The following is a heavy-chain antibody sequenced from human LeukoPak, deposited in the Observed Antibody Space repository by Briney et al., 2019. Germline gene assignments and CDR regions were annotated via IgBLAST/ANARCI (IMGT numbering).Heavy chain of an antibody. V-gene: IGHV3-9*01. CDR2: ISWNSGSI. CDR1: GFTFDDYA. Sequence: GGSLRLSCAASGFTFDDYAMHWVRHAPGKGLEWVSGISWNSGSIGYADSVKGRFTISRDNAKNSLYLQMNSLRAEDTALYYCAKEAYGSGSYLDYWGQGTLVTVSS. CDR3: AKEAYGSGSYLDY. D-gene: IGHD3-10*01. J-gene: IGHJ4*02.